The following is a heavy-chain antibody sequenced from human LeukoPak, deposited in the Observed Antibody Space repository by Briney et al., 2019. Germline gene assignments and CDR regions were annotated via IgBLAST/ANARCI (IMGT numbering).Heavy chain of an antibody. CDR1: GGSLSGSQ. V-gene: IGHV4-34*01. J-gene: IGHJ5*02. Sequence: SETLSLTCAVSGGSLSGSQWTWIRQPPGQGLEWIGETNHSGSTNYNPSLKSRVTISVGTSKNHFSLKLSSVTATDTAVYYCAREGPYGSGTYYTYWFDPWGQGTLVTVSS. D-gene: IGHD3-10*01. CDR3: AREGPYGSGTYYTYWFDP. CDR2: TNHSGST.